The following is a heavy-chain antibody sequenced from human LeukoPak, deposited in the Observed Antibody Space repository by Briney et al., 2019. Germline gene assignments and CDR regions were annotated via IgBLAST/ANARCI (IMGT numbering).Heavy chain of an antibody. CDR2: ISSSGSTI. CDR1: GFTFNDYY. Sequence: GGSLRLSCAASGFTFNDYYMSWIRQAPGKGLEWVSYISSSGSTIYYADSVKGRFTISRDNAKNSLYLQMNSLRAEDTAVYYCARDTVYVDAFDIWGQGTMVTVSS. D-gene: IGHD1-14*01. CDR3: ARDTVYVDAFDI. J-gene: IGHJ3*02. V-gene: IGHV3-11*04.